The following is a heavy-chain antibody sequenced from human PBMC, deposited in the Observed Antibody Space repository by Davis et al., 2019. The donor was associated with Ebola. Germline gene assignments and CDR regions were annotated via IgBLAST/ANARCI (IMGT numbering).Heavy chain of an antibody. V-gene: IGHV4-59*01. CDR2: IYYSGST. CDR3: ARQYSSGWLDY. Sequence: GSLRLSCTVSGGSISSYYWSWIRQPPGKGLEWIGYIYYSGSTNYNPSLKSRVTISVDTSKNQFSLKVNSVAAADTAMYYCARQYSSGWLDYWGQGTLVTVSS. CDR1: GGSISSYY. J-gene: IGHJ4*02. D-gene: IGHD6-19*01.